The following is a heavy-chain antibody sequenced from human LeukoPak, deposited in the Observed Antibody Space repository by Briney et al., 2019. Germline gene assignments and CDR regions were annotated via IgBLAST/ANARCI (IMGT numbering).Heavy chain of an antibody. CDR3: ARHLSGRCDYYYYGMDV. Sequence: SQTLSLTRTVSGGSISSGGYYWSWIRQHPGTGLEWIGYIYYSGSTYYNPSLKSRVTISVDTSKNQFSLKLSSVTAADMAVYYCARHLSGRCDYYYYGMDVWGQGTRVTVSS. CDR2: IYYSGST. J-gene: IGHJ6*02. D-gene: IGHD2-8*01. CDR1: GGSISSGGYY. V-gene: IGHV4-31*03.